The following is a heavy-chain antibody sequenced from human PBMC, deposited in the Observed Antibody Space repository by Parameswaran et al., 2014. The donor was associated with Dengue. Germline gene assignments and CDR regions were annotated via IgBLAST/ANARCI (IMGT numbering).Heavy chain of an antibody. D-gene: IGHD3-3*01. Sequence: RWIRQPQGRGWSGVGFIRSKAYGGTTEYAASVKGRFTISRDDSKSIAYLQMNSLKTEDTAVYYCTRETSNYDFWSGLFMDVWGQGTTGHRLL. CDR2: IRSKAYGGTT. J-gene: IGHJ6*02. CDR3: TRETSNYDFWSGLFMDV. V-gene: IGHV3-49*02.